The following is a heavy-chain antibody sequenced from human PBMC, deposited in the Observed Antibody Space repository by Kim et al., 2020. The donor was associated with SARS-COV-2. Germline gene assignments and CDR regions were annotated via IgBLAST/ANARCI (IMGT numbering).Heavy chain of an antibody. CDR3: VKLKCPAARAGYCFGS. V-gene: IGHV3-23*01. CDR2: IVGSGGAS. J-gene: IGHJ4*02. CDR1: GFTFNVFA. D-gene: IGHD2-2*01. Sequence: GGSLRLSCVASGFTFNVFAMSWVRQAPGKGLEWVSDIVGSGGASFYANSVKGRFTISRDNSKNTLYLQMNSLRVDDTAIYFCVKLKCPAARAGYCFGSWGQGTLVTVSS.